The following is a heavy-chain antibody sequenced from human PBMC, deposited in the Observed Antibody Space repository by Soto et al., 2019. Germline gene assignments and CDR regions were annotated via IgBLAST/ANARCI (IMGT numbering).Heavy chain of an antibody. Sequence: KTSETLSLTCAVSGYSISSGYYWGWIRQPPGKGLEWIGSIYHSGSTYYNPSLKSRVTISVDTSKNQFSLKLSSVTAADTAVYYCARDVGCSSTSCYLFWFDPWGQGTLVTVSS. CDR3: ARDVGCSSTSCYLFWFDP. V-gene: IGHV4-38-2*02. J-gene: IGHJ5*02. D-gene: IGHD2-2*01. CDR1: GYSISSGYY. CDR2: IYHSGST.